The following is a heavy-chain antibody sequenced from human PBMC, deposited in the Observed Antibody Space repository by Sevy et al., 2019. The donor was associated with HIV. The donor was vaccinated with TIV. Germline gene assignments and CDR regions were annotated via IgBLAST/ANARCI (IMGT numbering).Heavy chain of an antibody. CDR2: ISSGGTII. D-gene: IGHD5-18*01. V-gene: IGHV3-11*01. J-gene: IGHJ4*02. CDR3: ARARYNYGSFYFDY. Sequence: GGSQRLSCVASGFTFSDSYMSWFRQAPGKGLEWVSYISSGGTIIYYADSVKGRFTISRDNAKNSLYLQMNSLRAEDTAVYYCARARYNYGSFYFDYWGQGTLVTVSS. CDR1: GFTFSDSY.